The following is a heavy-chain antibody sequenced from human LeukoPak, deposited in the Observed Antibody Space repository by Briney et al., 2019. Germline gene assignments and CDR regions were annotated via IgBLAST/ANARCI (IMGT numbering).Heavy chain of an antibody. CDR1: GGSLSGYY. D-gene: IGHD3-9*01. CDR2: INHSGST. CDR3: ARGTYYDILTGYYIGGYYFDY. Sequence: SETLSLTCAVYGGSLSGYYWSWIRQSPGKGLEWFGEINHSGSTNYNPSLTSRVTISLDTSKNQFSLKLSSVTAADTAVYYCARGTYYDILTGYYIGGYYFDYWGQGTLVTVSS. V-gene: IGHV4-34*01. J-gene: IGHJ4*02.